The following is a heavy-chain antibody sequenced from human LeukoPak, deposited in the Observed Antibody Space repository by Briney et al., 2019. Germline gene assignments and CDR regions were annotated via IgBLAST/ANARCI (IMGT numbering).Heavy chain of an antibody. CDR3: ARGDIVVVPAAMGGGWFDP. V-gene: IGHV1-69*05. CDR2: IIPIFGTA. Sequence: SVKVSCKASGGTFSSYAISWVRQAPGQGLEWMGGIIPIFGTANYAQKFQGRVTITTDEFTSTAYMELSSLRSEDTAVYYCARGDIVVVPAAMGGGWFDPWGQGTLVTVSS. CDR1: GGTFSSYA. J-gene: IGHJ5*02. D-gene: IGHD2-2*01.